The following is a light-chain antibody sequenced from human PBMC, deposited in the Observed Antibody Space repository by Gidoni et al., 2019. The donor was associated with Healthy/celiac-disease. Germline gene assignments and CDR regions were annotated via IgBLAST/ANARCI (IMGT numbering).Light chain of an antibody. CDR1: QSVLYSSNNQNY. CDR2: WAS. J-gene: IGKJ1*01. CDR3: QQYYSTGRT. V-gene: IGKV4-1*01. Sequence: DIVMTQSPDPLAVSLGERATINCKSSQSVLYSSNNQNYLAWYQQKPGQPPKLLIYWASTRESGVPDRFSGSGSGTDFTLTISSLQAEDVAVYYCQQYYSTGRTFGQGTKVEIK.